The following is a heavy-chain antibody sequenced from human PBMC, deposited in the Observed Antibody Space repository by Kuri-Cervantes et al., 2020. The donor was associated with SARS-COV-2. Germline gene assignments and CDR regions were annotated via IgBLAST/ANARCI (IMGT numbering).Heavy chain of an antibody. CDR3: ARIRHPYWYFDL. CDR1: GGSFSGYY. CDR2: INHSGST. V-gene: IGHV4-34*01. D-gene: IGHD1-1*01. J-gene: IGHJ2*01. Sequence: GSLRLSCAVYGGSFSGYYWSWIRQPPGKGLEWIGEINHSGSTNYNPSLKSRVTILVDTSKNQFSLKLSSVTAADTAVYYCARIRHPYWYFDLWGRGTLVTVSS.